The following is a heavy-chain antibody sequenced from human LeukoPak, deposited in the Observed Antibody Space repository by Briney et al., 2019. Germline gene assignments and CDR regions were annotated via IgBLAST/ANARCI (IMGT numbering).Heavy chain of an antibody. CDR2: VSLSGLT. D-gene: IGHD3-22*01. V-gene: IGHV4-4*02. J-gene: IGHJ4*02. CDR1: GGSITSTNW. CDR3: AREYHYYDTRGYYYFDY. Sequence: PSGTLSLTCGVSGGSITSTNWWSWVRQPPGQGLEWIGEVSLSGLTNYNPSLSSRVIMALDTSKNHLSLHLTSVTAADTAVYYCAREYHYYDTRGYYYFDYWGQGTLVTVSS.